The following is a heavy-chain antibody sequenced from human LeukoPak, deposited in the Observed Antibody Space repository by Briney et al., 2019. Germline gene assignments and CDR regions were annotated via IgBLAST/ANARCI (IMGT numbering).Heavy chain of an antibody. D-gene: IGHD3-10*01. Sequence: GGSLRLSCAASGFTFSSYVMSWVRQAPGKGLQWVSTISGSDDSTYYADSVKGRFTTSRDNSKNTLYLQMNSLRAEDTAVYYCALGYFDYWGQGTLVTVSS. V-gene: IGHV3-23*01. CDR2: ISGSDDST. J-gene: IGHJ4*02. CDR1: GFTFSSYV. CDR3: ALGYFDY.